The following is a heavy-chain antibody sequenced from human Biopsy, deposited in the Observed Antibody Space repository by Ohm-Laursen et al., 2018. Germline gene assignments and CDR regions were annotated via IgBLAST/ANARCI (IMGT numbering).Heavy chain of an antibody. J-gene: IGHJ1*01. CDR1: GGTFSNYG. CDR2: NIPILGTG. D-gene: IGHD3-9*01. V-gene: IGHV1-69*06. Sequence: SVKVSCKAPGGTFSNYGVNWVRQAPGQGLEWLGGNIPILGTGNYVQKFQDRVTVAADTSTSTATMELRSLRSDDTAVYYCATKLTGYFHHWGQGNLVIVSS. CDR3: ATKLTGYFHH.